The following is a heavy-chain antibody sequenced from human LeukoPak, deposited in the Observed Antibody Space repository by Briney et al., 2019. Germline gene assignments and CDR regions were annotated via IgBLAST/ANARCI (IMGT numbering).Heavy chain of an antibody. D-gene: IGHD5-18*01. CDR2: ITSNIYT. J-gene: IGHJ4*02. V-gene: IGHV3-21*06. Sequence: PGGSLRLSCAASGFTFSSYGLNWVRQAPGKGLEWVSCITSNIYTYYADSVRGRFTISRDNSQNSVYLVMNSLRAEDTAVYYCARERDTSMVALDSWGQGTLVTVSS. CDR3: ARERDTSMVALDS. CDR1: GFTFSSYG.